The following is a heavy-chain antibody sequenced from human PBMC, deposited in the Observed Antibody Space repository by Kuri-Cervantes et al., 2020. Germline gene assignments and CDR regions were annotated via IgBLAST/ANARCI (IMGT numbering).Heavy chain of an antibody. CDR3: ARFASSGWPEYYYFHMDV. D-gene: IGHD6-19*01. V-gene: IGHV5-51*01. Sequence: KVSCKISGYRVTNYWIAWVRHIPGKGLEWMGSIYSGDSEIKYGPSFRGQVTISADTSISTAYLQWSGLKASDTAIYYCARFASSGWPEYYYFHMDVWGEGTTVTVSS. CDR1: GYRVTNYW. CDR2: IYSGDSEI. J-gene: IGHJ6*03.